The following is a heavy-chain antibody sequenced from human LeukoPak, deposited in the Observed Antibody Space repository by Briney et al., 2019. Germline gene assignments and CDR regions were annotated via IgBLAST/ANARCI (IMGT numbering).Heavy chain of an antibody. J-gene: IGHJ6*03. V-gene: IGHV4-38-2*02. CDR2: ICHSGST. CDR1: GYSISSGYY. CDR3: ARINYYYYMDV. Sequence: SETLSLTCTVSGYSISSGYYWGWIRPPPGKGLEWIGSICHSGSTYYNPSLKSRVTISVDTSKNQFSLKLSSVTAADTAVYYCARINYYYYMDVWGKGTTVTVSS.